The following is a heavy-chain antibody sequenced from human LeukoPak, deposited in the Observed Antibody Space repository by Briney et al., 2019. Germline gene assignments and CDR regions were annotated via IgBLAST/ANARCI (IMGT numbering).Heavy chain of an antibody. CDR3: ARRSDSSGYYYLFDY. D-gene: IGHD3-22*01. J-gene: IGHJ4*02. CDR2: IYYSGST. CDR1: GYSISSGYY. Sequence: SETLSLTCTVSGYSISSGYYWGWIRQPPGKGLEWIGSIYYSGSTYYNPSLKSRVTISVDTSKNQFSLKLSSVTAADTAVYYCARRSDSSGYYYLFDYWGQGTLVTVSS. V-gene: IGHV4-38-2*02.